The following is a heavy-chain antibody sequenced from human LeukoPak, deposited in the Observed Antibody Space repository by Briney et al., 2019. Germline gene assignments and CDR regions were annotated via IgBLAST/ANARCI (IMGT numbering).Heavy chain of an antibody. Sequence: SETLSLTCAVYGGSFSGYCWSWIRQPPGKGLEWIGEINHSGSTNYNPSLKSRVTISVDTSKNQFSLKLSSVTAADTAVCYCARGTQLTGTAQEDDWGQGTLVTVSS. CDR2: INHSGST. CDR1: GGSFSGYC. J-gene: IGHJ4*02. V-gene: IGHV4-34*01. D-gene: IGHD7-27*01. CDR3: ARGTQLTGTAQEDD.